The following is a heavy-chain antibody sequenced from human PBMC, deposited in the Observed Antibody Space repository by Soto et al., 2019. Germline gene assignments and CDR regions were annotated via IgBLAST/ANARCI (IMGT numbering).Heavy chain of an antibody. CDR3: ARAGGWYGYYYYYYEMDV. D-gene: IGHD6-19*01. CDR2: INHSGST. J-gene: IGHJ6*02. V-gene: IGHV4-34*01. CDR1: GGSISSYY. Sequence: SETLSLTCTVSGGSISSYYWSWIRQPPGKGLEWIGEINHSGSTNYNPSLKSRVTISVDTSKNQFSLKLSSVTAADTAVYYCARAGGWYGYYYYYYEMDVWGQGTTVTVSS.